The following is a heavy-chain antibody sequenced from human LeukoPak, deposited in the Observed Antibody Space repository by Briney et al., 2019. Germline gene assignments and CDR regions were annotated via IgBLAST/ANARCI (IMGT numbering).Heavy chain of an antibody. CDR2: IYYSGST. J-gene: IGHJ5*02. D-gene: IGHD5-12*01. V-gene: IGHV4-59*01. Sequence: ASETLSLTCTVSGGSISSYYWSWIRQPPGKGLEWIGYIYYSGSTNYNPSLKSRVTISVDTSKNQFSLKLSSVTAADTAVYYCARVDPYIVATGNWFDPWGQGTLVTVSS. CDR1: GGSISSYY. CDR3: ARVDPYIVATGNWFDP.